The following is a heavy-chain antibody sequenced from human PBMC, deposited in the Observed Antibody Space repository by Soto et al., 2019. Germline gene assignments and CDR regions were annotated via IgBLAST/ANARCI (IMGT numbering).Heavy chain of an antibody. CDR3: ARDRPGSTSYYYYYYGMDV. CDR1: GYTLTGYY. J-gene: IGHJ6*02. Sequence: ASVKVSCKASGYTLTGYYMHWVRQAPGQGLEWMGWINPNSGGTNYAQKFQGWVTMTRDTSISTAYMELSRLRSDDTAVYYCARDRPGSTSYYYYYYGMDVWGQGTTVTVSS. D-gene: IGHD3-10*01. CDR2: INPNSGGT. V-gene: IGHV1-2*04.